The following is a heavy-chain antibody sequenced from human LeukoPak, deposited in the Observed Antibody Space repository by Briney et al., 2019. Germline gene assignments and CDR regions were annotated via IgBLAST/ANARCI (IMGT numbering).Heavy chain of an antibody. V-gene: IGHV5-51*01. Sequence: GESLKISCKGSGYSFTSYWIGWVRQMPGKGLEWMGIIYPGDSNARYGPSFQGQVTMSVDKSINTAYLQWSSLRASDTAMYYCAREGSYTGSDTHDYWGQGTLVTVSS. CDR3: AREGSYTGSDTHDY. J-gene: IGHJ4*02. CDR1: GYSFTSYW. D-gene: IGHD3-10*01. CDR2: IYPGDSNA.